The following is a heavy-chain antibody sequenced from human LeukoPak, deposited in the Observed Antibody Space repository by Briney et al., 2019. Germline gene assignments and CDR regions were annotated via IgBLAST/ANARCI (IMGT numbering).Heavy chain of an antibody. V-gene: IGHV3-23*01. CDR1: GFTFSSYA. CDR2: ISGSGGST. J-gene: IGHJ4*02. D-gene: IGHD2-2*02. CDR3: AKLLGSPAAIIGYFDH. Sequence: GGSLRLSCAASGFTFSSYAMSWVRQAPGKGLEWVSAISGSGGSTYYADSVKGRFTISRDNSKNTLYLQMNSLRAEDTAVYYCAKLLGSPAAIIGYFDHWGQGTLVTVSS.